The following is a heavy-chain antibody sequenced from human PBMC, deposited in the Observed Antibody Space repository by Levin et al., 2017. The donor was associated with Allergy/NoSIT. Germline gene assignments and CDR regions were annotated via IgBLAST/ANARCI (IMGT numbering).Heavy chain of an antibody. CDR1: GDSVSSNSAA. Sequence: QTLSLTCAISGDSVSSNSAAWNWIRQSPSRGLEWLGRTYYRSKWYNDYAVSVKSRININPDTSKNQVSLQLNSVTAEDTAVYYCARDRSGYDQYFNHGMDVWGQGTTVTVSS. CDR3: ARDRSGYDQYFNHGMDV. J-gene: IGHJ6*02. D-gene: IGHD5-12*01. V-gene: IGHV6-1*01. CDR2: TYYRSKWYN.